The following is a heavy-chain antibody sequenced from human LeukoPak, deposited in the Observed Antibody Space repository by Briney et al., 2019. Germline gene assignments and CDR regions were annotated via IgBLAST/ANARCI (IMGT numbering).Heavy chain of an antibody. J-gene: IGHJ6*04. CDR3: AREVWQRLIGYGMDV. D-gene: IGHD6-25*01. CDR1: GGTFSSYA. CDR2: IIPIFGTA. Sequence: ASVKVSCKASGGTFSSYAISWVRQAPGQGLEWMGGIIPIFGTANYAQKFQGRVTITADESTSTAYMELSSLRSEDTAVYYCAREVWQRLIGYGMDVWGKGTTVTVSS. V-gene: IGHV1-69*13.